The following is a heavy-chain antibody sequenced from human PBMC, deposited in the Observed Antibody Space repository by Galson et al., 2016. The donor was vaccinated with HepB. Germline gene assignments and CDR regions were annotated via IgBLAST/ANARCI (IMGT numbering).Heavy chain of an antibody. Sequence: SLRLSCAASGFTFSIHDMHWVRQVTGEGLEWVSAIETAGDTYYPDSVKGRFTISRENAKNSLYLQMNDLRAGDTAVYYCARGKSLLTMPWNYGLDVWGKGTAVTVSS. CDR3: ARGKSLLTMPWNYGLDV. D-gene: IGHD1-1*01. CDR2: IETAGDT. CDR1: GFTFSIHD. V-gene: IGHV3-13*01. J-gene: IGHJ6*04.